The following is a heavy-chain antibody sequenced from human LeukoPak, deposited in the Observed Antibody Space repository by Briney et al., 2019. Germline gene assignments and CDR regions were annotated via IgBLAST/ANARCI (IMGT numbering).Heavy chain of an antibody. V-gene: IGHV1-69*04. Sequence: SVKVSCKASGGTFSSYAISWVRQAPGQGLEWMGRIIPILGITNYAQKFQGRVTITADKSTSTAYMELSSLRSEDTAVYYCARDEPSSPNTYYYDSSGSLDAFDIWGQGTMVTVSS. CDR1: GGTFSSYA. CDR3: ARDEPSSPNTYYYDSSGSLDAFDI. J-gene: IGHJ3*02. D-gene: IGHD3-22*01. CDR2: IIPILGIT.